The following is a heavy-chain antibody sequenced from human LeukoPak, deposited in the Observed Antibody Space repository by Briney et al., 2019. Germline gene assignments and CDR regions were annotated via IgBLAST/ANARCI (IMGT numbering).Heavy chain of an antibody. J-gene: IGHJ5*02. CDR1: GYSFTSYW. CDR3: ARQDCSGGSCFRNYWFDP. CDR2: IDPSDSYT. Sequence: GASLKISCKGSGYSFTSYWISWVRQLPGKGLEWMGRIDPSDSYTNYSPSFQGHVTISADKSISTAYLQWSSLKASDTAMYYCARQDCSGGSCFRNYWFDPWGQGTLVTVSS. V-gene: IGHV5-10-1*01. D-gene: IGHD2-15*01.